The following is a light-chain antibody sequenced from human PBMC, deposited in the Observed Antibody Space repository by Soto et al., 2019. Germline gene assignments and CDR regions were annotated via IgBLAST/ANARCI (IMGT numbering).Light chain of an antibody. CDR3: QQSYTTPWT. Sequence: DIQMTQSPSSLSASVGDRVTITCRASQSISTYLNWYQRKPGKAPKLLMYAASSLHSGVPSRFGGSGSGTGFTLTISSLQPEDFATYFCQQSYTTPWTFGQGTKVEIK. V-gene: IGKV1-39*01. CDR1: QSISTY. CDR2: AAS. J-gene: IGKJ1*01.